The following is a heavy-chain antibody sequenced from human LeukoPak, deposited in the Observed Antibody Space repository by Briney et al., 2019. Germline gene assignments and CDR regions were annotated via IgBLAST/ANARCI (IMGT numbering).Heavy chain of an antibody. CDR1: GFTFSSYG. Sequence: PGGSLRLSCAASGFTFSSYGMSWVRQAPGKGLEWVSAISGSGGSTYYADSVKGRFTISRDNAKNSLYLQMNSLRAEDTAVYYCARRGLYAHSRSFDYWGQGTLVTVSS. V-gene: IGHV3-23*01. J-gene: IGHJ4*02. CDR2: ISGSGGST. CDR3: ARRGLYAHSRSFDY. D-gene: IGHD2/OR15-2a*01.